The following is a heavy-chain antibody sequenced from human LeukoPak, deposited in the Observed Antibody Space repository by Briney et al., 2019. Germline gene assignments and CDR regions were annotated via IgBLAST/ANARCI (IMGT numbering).Heavy chain of an antibody. D-gene: IGHD2-2*01. CDR2: ISYDGSNK. CDR3: AKDLRGTCSSTSCFPHGMDV. CDR1: GFTFSSYA. V-gene: IGHV3-30-3*01. J-gene: IGHJ6*02. Sequence: PGGSLRLSCAASGFTFSSYAMHWVRQAPGKGLEWVAVISYDGSNKYYADSVKGRFTISRDNSKNSLYLQMNSLRTEDTALYYCAKDLRGTCSSTSCFPHGMDVWGQGTTVTVSS.